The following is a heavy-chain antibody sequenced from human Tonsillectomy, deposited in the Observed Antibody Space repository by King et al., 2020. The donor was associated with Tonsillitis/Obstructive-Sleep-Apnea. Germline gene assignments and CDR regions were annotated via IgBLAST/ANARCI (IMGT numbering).Heavy chain of an antibody. D-gene: IGHD2-2*01. CDR2: IKTNTGHP. CDR1: GYTFTNYA. Sequence: QLVQSGSELKKPGASVKVSCKASGYTFTNYAITWVRQAPGQGLEWMGWIKTNTGHPRYAQGFTGRFVFSLDTSVSTAYLQISSLEAEDTAVYYCTRVSDVDCSSTACYLKFWGQGTLVTVSS. CDR3: TRVSDVDCSSTACYLKF. J-gene: IGHJ4*02. V-gene: IGHV7-4-1*02.